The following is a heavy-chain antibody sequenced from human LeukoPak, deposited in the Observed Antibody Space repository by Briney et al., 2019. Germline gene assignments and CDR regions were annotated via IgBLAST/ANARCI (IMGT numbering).Heavy chain of an antibody. CDR1: GFTFSSYG. J-gene: IGHJ4*02. V-gene: IGHV3-30*18. D-gene: IGHD4-23*01. Sequence: GGSLRLSCAASGFTFSSYGMHWVRQAPGKGLEWVAVISYDGSNKYYADSVKGRFTISRDSSKNTLYLQMNSLRAEDTAVYYCAKSEMVTPELFDYWGQGTLVTVSS. CDR3: AKSEMVTPELFDY. CDR2: ISYDGSNK.